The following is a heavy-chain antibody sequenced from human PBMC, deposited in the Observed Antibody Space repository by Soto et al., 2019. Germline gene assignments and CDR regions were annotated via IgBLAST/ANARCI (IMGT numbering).Heavy chain of an antibody. CDR2: INHSGST. CDR3: ARGQGSGNKIY. Sequence: SETLSLTCAVYGGSFSGYYWSWIRQPPGKGLEWIGEINHSGSTNYNPSLKSRVTISVDTSKNQFSLKLSSVTAADMAVYYCARGQGSGNKIYGGKGPLVTVPS. V-gene: IGHV4-34*01. CDR1: GGSFSGYY. J-gene: IGHJ4*01. D-gene: IGHD4-4*01.